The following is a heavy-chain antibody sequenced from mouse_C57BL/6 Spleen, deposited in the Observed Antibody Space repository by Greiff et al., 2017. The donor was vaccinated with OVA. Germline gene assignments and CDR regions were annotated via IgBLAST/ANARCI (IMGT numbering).Heavy chain of an antibody. CDR2: ISSGGDYI. Sequence: EVQRVESGEGLVKPGGSLKLSCAASGFTFSSYAMSWVRQTPEKRLEWVAYISSGGDYIYYADTVKGRFTISRDNARNTLYLQMSSLKSEDTAMYYCTRDGGPDYYFDYWGQGTTLTVSS. D-gene: IGHD2-3*01. V-gene: IGHV5-9-1*02. CDR1: GFTFSSYA. J-gene: IGHJ2*01. CDR3: TRDGGPDYYFDY.